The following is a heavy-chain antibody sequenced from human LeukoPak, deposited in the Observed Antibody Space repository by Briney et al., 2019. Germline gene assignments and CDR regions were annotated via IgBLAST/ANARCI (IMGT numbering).Heavy chain of an antibody. Sequence: GGSLRLSCAASGFTFSSYDMHWVRQAPGKGLEWVAVISYDGSNKYYADSVKGRFTISRDNSKNTLYLQMNSLRAEDTAVYYCAKGKQLWENFYYFDYWGQGTLVTVSS. CDR3: AKGKQLWENFYYFDY. CDR2: ISYDGSNK. V-gene: IGHV3-30*18. CDR1: GFTFSSYD. D-gene: IGHD6-13*01. J-gene: IGHJ4*02.